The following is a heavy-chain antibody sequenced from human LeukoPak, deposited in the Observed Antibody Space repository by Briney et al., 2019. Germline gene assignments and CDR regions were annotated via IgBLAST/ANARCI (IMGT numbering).Heavy chain of an antibody. V-gene: IGHV3-30*18. CDR3: AKELQAAGTYFEY. CDR1: GFIFSHYG. J-gene: IGHJ4*02. Sequence: PGRSLRLSCAASGFIFSHYGMHGVRQAPGKGLEWVAVISYDGSNKYNADSVKGRFTISRDISKNTLYLQMNSLRAEDTAVYYCAKELQAAGTYFEYWGQGTLVTVSS. D-gene: IGHD6-13*01. CDR2: ISYDGSNK.